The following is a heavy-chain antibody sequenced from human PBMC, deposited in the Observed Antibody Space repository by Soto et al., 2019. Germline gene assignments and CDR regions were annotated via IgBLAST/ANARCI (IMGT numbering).Heavy chain of an antibody. Sequence: SETLSLTCTVSGGSISSSSYYWGWIRQPPGKGLEWIGSIYYSGSTYYNPSLKSRVTISVDTSKNQFSLKLSSVTAADTAVYYCATTGYCSSTSCYYYYGMDVWGQGTTVTVSS. D-gene: IGHD2-2*01. CDR1: GGSISSSSYY. CDR3: ATTGYCSSTSCYYYYGMDV. J-gene: IGHJ6*02. CDR2: IYYSGST. V-gene: IGHV4-39*01.